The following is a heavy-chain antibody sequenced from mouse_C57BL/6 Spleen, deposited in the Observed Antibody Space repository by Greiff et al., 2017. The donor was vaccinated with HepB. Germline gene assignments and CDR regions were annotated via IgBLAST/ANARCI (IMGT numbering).Heavy chain of an antibody. CDR3: AIPPYYSNYCFAY. Sequence: QVQLKQPGAELVKPGASVKVSCKASGYTFTSYWMHWVKQRPGQGLEWIGRIHPSDSDTNYNQKFKGKATLTVDKSSSTAYMQLSSLTSEDSAVYYCAIPPYYSNYCFAYWGQGTLVTVSA. D-gene: IGHD2-5*01. V-gene: IGHV1-74*01. CDR2: IHPSDSDT. CDR1: GYTFTSYW. J-gene: IGHJ3*01.